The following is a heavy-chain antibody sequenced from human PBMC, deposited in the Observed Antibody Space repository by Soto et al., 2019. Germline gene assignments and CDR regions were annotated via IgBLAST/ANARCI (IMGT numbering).Heavy chain of an antibody. Sequence: PSETLSLTCTVSGGSISSSSYYWGWIRQPPGKGPEWIGSIYYSGSTYYNPSLKSRVTISVDTSKNQFSLKLSSVTAADTAVYYCAIHVVRDWNPGLFDPWGQGTLVPVSS. CDR2: IYYSGST. V-gene: IGHV4-39*01. CDR3: AIHVVRDWNPGLFDP. D-gene: IGHD1-1*01. CDR1: GGSISSSSYY. J-gene: IGHJ5*02.